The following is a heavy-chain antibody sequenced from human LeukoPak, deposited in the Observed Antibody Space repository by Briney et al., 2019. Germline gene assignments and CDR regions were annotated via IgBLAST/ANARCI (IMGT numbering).Heavy chain of an antibody. CDR2: ISSSSSYI. J-gene: IGHJ4*02. D-gene: IGHD1-26*01. Sequence: GGSLRLSCAASGFTFSSYSMNWVRQAPGKGLEWVSSISSSSSYIYYADSVKGRFTISRDNAKNSLYLQMNSLRAEDTAVYYCARDRYVGATTAGDSDSWGQGTLVTVSS. CDR1: GFTFSSYS. V-gene: IGHV3-21*04. CDR3: ARDRYVGATTAGDSDS.